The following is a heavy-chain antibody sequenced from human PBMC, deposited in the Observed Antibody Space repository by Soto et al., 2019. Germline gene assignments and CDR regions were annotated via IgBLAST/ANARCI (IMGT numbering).Heavy chain of an antibody. V-gene: IGHV4-30-4*01. Sequence: QVQLQESGPGLVKPSQTLSLTCIVSGGSFSSGDYYWSWIRQPPGKGLEWIGYIYYSGSTHYNAPLKSRVTISGDTSKNQFSLKLTSVTAADTAVYYCARVFGVLLGIPRNYYYCGMDVWGQGTTVTVSS. CDR2: IYYSGST. J-gene: IGHJ6*02. CDR3: ARVFGVLLGIPRNYYYCGMDV. D-gene: IGHD3-10*01. CDR1: GGSFSSGDYY.